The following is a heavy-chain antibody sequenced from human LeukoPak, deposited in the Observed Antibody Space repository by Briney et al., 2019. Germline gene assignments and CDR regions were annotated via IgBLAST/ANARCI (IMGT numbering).Heavy chain of an antibody. CDR2: FDPEDGET. CDR3: ATEAGYGDPQTATYYYGMDV. Sequence: GASVKDSCTVSGYTLTELSMHWVRQAPGKGLEWMGGFDPEDGETIYAQKFQGRVTMTEDTSTDTAYMELSSLRSEDTAVYYCATEAGYGDPQTATYYYGMDVWGQGTTVTVSS. D-gene: IGHD4-17*01. J-gene: IGHJ6*02. CDR1: GYTLTELS. V-gene: IGHV1-24*01.